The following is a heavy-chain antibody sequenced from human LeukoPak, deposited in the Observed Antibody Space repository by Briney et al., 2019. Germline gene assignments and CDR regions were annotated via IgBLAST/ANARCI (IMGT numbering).Heavy chain of an antibody. CDR1: GFTFSSYS. CDR3: AKDYGDPNWFDP. D-gene: IGHD4-17*01. CDR2: ISSSSSYI. V-gene: IGHV3-21*04. J-gene: IGHJ5*02. Sequence: GGSLRLSCAASGFTFSSYSMSWVRQAPGKGLEWVSSISSSSSYIYYADSVKGRFTISRDNAENSLYLQMNSLRAEDTAVYYCAKDYGDPNWFDPWGQGTLVTVSS.